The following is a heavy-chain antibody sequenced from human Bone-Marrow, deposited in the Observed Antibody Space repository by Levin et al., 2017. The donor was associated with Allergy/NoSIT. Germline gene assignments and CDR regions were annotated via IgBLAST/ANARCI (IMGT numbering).Heavy chain of an antibody. J-gene: IGHJ4*02. CDR3: TTRSH. V-gene: IGHV3-15*01. CDR2: IKGKTDGGTT. Sequence: PGGSLRLSCVASGFTFGNAWMNWVRQAPGKGLRWVGRIKGKTDGGTTDYAAPVKGRFTISRDDSKKTLYLQMNSPKTEDTAIYYCTTRSHWGQGTLVTVFS. CDR1: GFTFGNAW.